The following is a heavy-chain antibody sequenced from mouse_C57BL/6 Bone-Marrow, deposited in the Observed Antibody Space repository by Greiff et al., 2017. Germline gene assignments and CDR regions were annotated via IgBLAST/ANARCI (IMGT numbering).Heavy chain of an antibody. CDR3: ARHRAMDY. CDR2: ISNGGGST. V-gene: IGHV5-12*01. J-gene: IGHJ4*01. Sequence: EVKVVESGGGLVQPGGSLKLSCAASGFTFSDYYMYWVRQTPEKRLEWVAYISNGGGSTYYPDTVKGRFTISRDNAKNTLYLQMSRLKSEDTAMYDCARHRAMDYWGQGTSVTVSS. CDR1: GFTFSDYY.